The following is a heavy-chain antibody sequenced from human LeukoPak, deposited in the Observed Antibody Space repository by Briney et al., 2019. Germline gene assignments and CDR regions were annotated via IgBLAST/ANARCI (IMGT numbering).Heavy chain of an antibody. J-gene: IGHJ1*01. Sequence: GGSLRLSCAASGFTFSSYWMHWVRQAPGKGLVWVSRIKSDGKTNYADSVKGRFTISRDNAKDTVSLQMNSLRAGDTGVYYCARAPSEIGGYYPEYFRHWGQGTLVTVSS. V-gene: IGHV3-74*01. D-gene: IGHD3-22*01. CDR2: IKSDGKT. CDR1: GFTFSSYW. CDR3: ARAPSEIGGYYPEYFRH.